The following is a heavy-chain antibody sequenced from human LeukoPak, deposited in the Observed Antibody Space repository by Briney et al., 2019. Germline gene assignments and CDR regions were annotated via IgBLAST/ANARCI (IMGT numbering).Heavy chain of an antibody. V-gene: IGHV3-73*01. J-gene: IGHJ4*02. CDR2: IRSKTNNYAT. CDR3: TRRSYSSVTRDY. CDR1: GFTFSGSA. D-gene: IGHD4-17*01. Sequence: GASLRLSCAASGFTFSGSAMHWVRQASGKGLEWVGRIRSKTNNYATAYAASVKGRFTISRDDSKNTAYLQMNSLKTEDTAVYYCTRRSYSSVTRDYWGQGTLVTVSS.